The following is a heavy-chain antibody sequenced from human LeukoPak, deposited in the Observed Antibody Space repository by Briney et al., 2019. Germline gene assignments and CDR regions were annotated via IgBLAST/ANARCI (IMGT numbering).Heavy chain of an antibody. CDR2: ISPYNGNT. CDR3: ARDQYDYTWGSYRPYFDS. D-gene: IGHD3-16*02. J-gene: IGHJ4*02. Sequence: ASVKVSCKASGYTFTSYGISWVRQAPGQGLEWMGSISPYNGNTKYTERLQGRVTMTTDTSTRTAYMELRSLRSDDTAVFYCARDQYDYTWGSYRPYFDSWGQGTLVTVSS. CDR1: GYTFTSYG. V-gene: IGHV1-18*04.